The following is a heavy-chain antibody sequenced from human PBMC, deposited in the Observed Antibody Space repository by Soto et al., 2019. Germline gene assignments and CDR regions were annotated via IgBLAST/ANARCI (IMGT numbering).Heavy chain of an antibody. J-gene: IGHJ6*02. D-gene: IGHD3-3*01. V-gene: IGHV4-39*01. CDR2: IYYSGST. Sequence: SETLSLTCTVSGGSISSSSYYWGWIRQPPGKGLEWIGSIYYSGSTYYNPSLKSRVTISVDTSKNQFSLKLSSVTAADTAVYYCASSELITDFWSGYFAVYGMDVWGQGTTVTVS. CDR3: ASSELITDFWSGYFAVYGMDV. CDR1: GGSISSSSYY.